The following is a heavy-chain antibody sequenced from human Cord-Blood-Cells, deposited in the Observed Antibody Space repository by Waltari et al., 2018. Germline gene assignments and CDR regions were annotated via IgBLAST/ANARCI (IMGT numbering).Heavy chain of an antibody. CDR1: GGSIRSSNW. Sequence: QVQLQESGPGLVKPSGSLSHTCAVSGGSIRSSNWWSWVRQPPGKGLDWIGEIYHSGSTNHHPSLKSRVTISVHESKNQFSLKLSSVTAAASAVYYGVRADIRIMVRRVIDPWGQGTLVTVSS. CDR2: IYHSGST. D-gene: IGHD3-10*01. CDR3: VRADIRIMVRRVIDP. V-gene: IGHV4-4*02. J-gene: IGHJ5*02.